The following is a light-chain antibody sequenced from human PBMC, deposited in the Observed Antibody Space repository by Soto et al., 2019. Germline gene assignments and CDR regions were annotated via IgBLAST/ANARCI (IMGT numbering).Light chain of an antibody. CDR1: QSVSSY. CDR2: GAS. Sequence: EIVLTQSPGTLSLSPGERATLSCRASQSVSSYLAWYQQKPGQAPRLLIYGASSRATGIPDRFSGSVSGTDFTLTISRLEPEDFAVYYCQQYGRPSRTFGQGTKVEIK. CDR3: QQYGRPSRT. J-gene: IGKJ1*01. V-gene: IGKV3-20*01.